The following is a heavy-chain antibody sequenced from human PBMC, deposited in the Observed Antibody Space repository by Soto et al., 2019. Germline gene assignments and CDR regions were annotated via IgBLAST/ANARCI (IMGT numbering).Heavy chain of an antibody. Sequence: SETLSLTCTVSGGSISSSSYYWGWIRQPPGKGLEWIGSIYYSGSTYYNPSPKSRVTISVDTSKNQFSLKLSSVTAADTAVYYCARQRVRGLGYYYYYMDVWGKGTTVTVSS. CDR1: GGSISSSSYY. V-gene: IGHV4-39*01. CDR2: IYYSGST. J-gene: IGHJ6*03. D-gene: IGHD3-16*01. CDR3: ARQRVRGLGYYYYYMDV.